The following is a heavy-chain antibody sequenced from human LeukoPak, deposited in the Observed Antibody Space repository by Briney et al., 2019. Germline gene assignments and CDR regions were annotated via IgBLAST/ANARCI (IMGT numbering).Heavy chain of an antibody. J-gene: IGHJ6*02. CDR1: GGSFSGYY. CDR3: ARGQPLRYYGMGV. CDR2: INHSGST. Sequence: SETLSLTCAVYGGSFSGYYWSWIRQPPGKGLEWIGEINHSGSTNYNPSLKSRVTISVDTSKNQFSLKLSSVTAADTAVYYCARGQPLRYYGMGVWGQGTTVTVSS. V-gene: IGHV4-34*01. D-gene: IGHD2-21*02.